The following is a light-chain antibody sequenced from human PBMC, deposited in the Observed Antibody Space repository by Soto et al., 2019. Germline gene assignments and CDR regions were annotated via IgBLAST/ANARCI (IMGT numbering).Light chain of an antibody. V-gene: IGLV2-14*01. Sequence: QSVLTQPASVSGSPGQSITISCTGTSSDIGVYNYVSWYQQHPGKAPKLMIYDVSNRHSGVSNRFSGSKSGNTASLTISGLQAEDEADYYCSSYTPTSTVVFGGGTKLTVL. CDR3: SSYTPTSTVV. CDR2: DVS. CDR1: SSDIGVYNY. J-gene: IGLJ2*01.